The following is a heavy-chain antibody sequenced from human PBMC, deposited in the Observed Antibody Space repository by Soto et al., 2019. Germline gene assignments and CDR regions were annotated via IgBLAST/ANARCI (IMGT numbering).Heavy chain of an antibody. D-gene: IGHD6-19*01. CDR1: GFTFSSYS. CDR2: ISSSSSYI. CDR3: ARVTAVGYNWFDP. V-gene: IGHV3-21*01. J-gene: IGHJ5*02. Sequence: GGSLRLSCAASGFTFSSYSMNWVRQAPGKGLEWVSSISSSSSYIYYADSVKGRFTISRDNVKNSLYLQMNSLRAEDTAVYYCARVTAVGYNWFDPWGQGTLVTVSS.